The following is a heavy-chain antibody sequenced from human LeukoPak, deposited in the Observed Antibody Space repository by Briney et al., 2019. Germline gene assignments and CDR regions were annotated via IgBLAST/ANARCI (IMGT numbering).Heavy chain of an antibody. V-gene: IGHV4-4*07. CDR1: GGSISSYY. CDR3: ARDWIGDGSYYVVGNWFDP. CDR2: IYISGSGST. J-gene: IGHJ5*02. D-gene: IGHD1-26*01. Sequence: PSETLSLTCTVSGGSISSYYWSWIRQPAGKGLEWIGRIYISGSGSTNYNPSLKSRVTISVDTSKNQFSLKLSSVTAADTAVYYCARDWIGDGSYYVVGNWFDPWGQGTLVTVSS.